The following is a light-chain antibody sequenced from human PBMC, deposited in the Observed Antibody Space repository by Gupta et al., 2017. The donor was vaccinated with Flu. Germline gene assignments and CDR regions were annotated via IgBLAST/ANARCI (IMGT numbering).Light chain of an antibody. CDR3: QQYYISRT. Sequence: ELVLTQSPGTLSLSPGERATLSCRASQTVGRNYLAWYQQKPGQPPRLLIYGASIRATGIPDRFSGSGSGTDFTLTIGSLEPEDFAVYYCQQYYISRTFGQGTKVEIK. V-gene: IGKV3-20*01. CDR1: QTVGRNY. J-gene: IGKJ1*01. CDR2: GAS.